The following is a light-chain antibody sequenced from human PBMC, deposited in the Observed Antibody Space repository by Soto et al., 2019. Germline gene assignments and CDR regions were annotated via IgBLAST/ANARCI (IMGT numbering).Light chain of an antibody. V-gene: IGKV1-5*03. CDR2: KAS. CDR1: QSIDSW. Sequence: DIQMTQSPSTLSASVGDRVTITCRASQSIDSWLAWYQQKPGKAPKLLIYKASTLKSGVPSRFSGSGSGTEFTLSINSLQPDDFATYYCQQYDGSPWTFGQGTKVEIK. J-gene: IGKJ1*01. CDR3: QQYDGSPWT.